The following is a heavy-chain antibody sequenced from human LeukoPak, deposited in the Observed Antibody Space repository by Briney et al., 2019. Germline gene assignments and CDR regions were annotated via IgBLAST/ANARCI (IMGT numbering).Heavy chain of an antibody. CDR1: GYTFTGYA. J-gene: IGHJ4*02. D-gene: IGHD4-17*01. CDR2: INAGNGNT. Sequence: VASVKVSCKASGYTFTGYAMHWVRQAPGQRLEWMGWINAGNGNTKYSQKFQGRVTITRDTSASTAYMELSSLRSEDTAVYYCARGLRYGDFDYWGQGTLVTVSS. V-gene: IGHV1-3*01. CDR3: ARGLRYGDFDY.